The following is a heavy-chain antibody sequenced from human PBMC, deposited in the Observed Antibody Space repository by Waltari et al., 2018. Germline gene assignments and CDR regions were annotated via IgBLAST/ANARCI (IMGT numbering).Heavy chain of an antibody. J-gene: IGHJ4*02. CDR1: GYTFTSYY. D-gene: IGHD2-2*01. Sequence: QVQLVQSGAEVKKPGASVKVSCKASGYTFTSYYMHWVRQAPGQGLEWMGIINPSGGSTSYAQKFQGRVTMTRDTSTSTVYMELSSLRSEDTAVYYCARVVPAATGLDYFDYWGQGTLVTVSS. V-gene: IGHV1-46*01. CDR2: INPSGGST. CDR3: ARVVPAATGLDYFDY.